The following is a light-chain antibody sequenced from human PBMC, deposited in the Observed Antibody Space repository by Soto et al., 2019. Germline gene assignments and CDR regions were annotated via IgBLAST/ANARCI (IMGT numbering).Light chain of an antibody. CDR3: QSYDSSLSAYV. CDR2: GNT. V-gene: IGLV1-40*01. Sequence: QSVLTQPHSVSGAPGQRITIFCTGSSSNIGAGYPIHWYQQLPGTAPRLLIFGNTIRPSGVPARFSGSRSGLAITGLQAEDEADYYCQSYDSSLSAYVFGAGTKLTVL. J-gene: IGLJ1*01. CDR1: SSNIGAGYP.